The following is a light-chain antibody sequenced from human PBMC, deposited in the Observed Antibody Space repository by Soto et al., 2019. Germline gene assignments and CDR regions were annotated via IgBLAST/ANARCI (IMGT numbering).Light chain of an antibody. V-gene: IGKV1-5*01. CDR1: QSISSW. Sequence: DIQQTQSPSTLSASVRDRVTITCLASQSISSWLAWYQQKPGKAPKLLIYDASSLESGVPSRFSGSGSGTEFTLTISSLQPDDFATYYCQQYNSDSAWTFGQGTKVDI. J-gene: IGKJ1*01. CDR3: QQYNSDSAWT. CDR2: DAS.